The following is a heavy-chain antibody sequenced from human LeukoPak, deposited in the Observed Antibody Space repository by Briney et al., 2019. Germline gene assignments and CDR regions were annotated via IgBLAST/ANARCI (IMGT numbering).Heavy chain of an antibody. J-gene: IGHJ6*03. D-gene: IGHD1-1*01. CDR1: GFTFSSFD. V-gene: IGHV3-13*01. Sequence: GGSLRLSCAASGFTFSSFDMHWVRQPTGQGLEWVSTIGTASDTYYPGSVEGRFNLSRDNAKNSLYLQINSLTAGDTAVYYCARGPPRGKYYYMDVWGKGTTVTVSS. CDR2: IGTASDT. CDR3: ARGPPRGKYYYMDV.